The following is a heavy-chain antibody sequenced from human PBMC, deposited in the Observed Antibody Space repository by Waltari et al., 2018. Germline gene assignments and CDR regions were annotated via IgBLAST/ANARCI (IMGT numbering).Heavy chain of an antibody. CDR2: INPNSGAT. V-gene: IGHV1-2*06. CDR1: GYGFTAYY. Sequence: QVQMVQSGDEVTKPGASVTVSCKASGYGFTAYYLHWGRQAPGQGLEWMGRINPNSGATTYAQMFQGRVTMTRDTSISTAYMEVTGLRSDDTAVYYCARVLSTVQLGIFAYWGQGTVVTVSS. D-gene: IGHD7-27*01. CDR3: ARVLSTVQLGIFAY. J-gene: IGHJ4*02.